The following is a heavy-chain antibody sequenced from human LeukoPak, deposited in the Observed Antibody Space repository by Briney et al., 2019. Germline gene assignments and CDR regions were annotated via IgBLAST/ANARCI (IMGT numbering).Heavy chain of an antibody. D-gene: IGHD2-15*01. CDR3: ARQDIVNNWFDP. V-gene: IGHV4-31*03. J-gene: IGHJ5*02. CDR1: GGSISSGGYY. CDR2: IYYSGST. Sequence: SQTLSLTCTVSGGSISSGGYYWTWIRQHPGKGLEWIGFIYYSGSTYYNPSLKSRVTISVDTSKNQYSLKLNSVTAADTAVYYCARQDIVNNWFDPWGQGTLVTVSS.